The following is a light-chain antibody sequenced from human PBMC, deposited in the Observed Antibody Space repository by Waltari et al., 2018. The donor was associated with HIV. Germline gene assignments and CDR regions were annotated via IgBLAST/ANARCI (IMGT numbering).Light chain of an antibody. CDR1: QAVIDD. CDR3: LQHHSYPLT. Sequence: DIQMTQSPSSLSASIGERVTITCRASQAVIDDLGWYQQTPGEATRRLIYSASSVENGVPSRFSGSRAGEDFTLTITNRQPEDCATYYCLQHHSYPLTFGGGTKVEI. CDR2: SAS. V-gene: IGKV1-17*02. J-gene: IGKJ4*02.